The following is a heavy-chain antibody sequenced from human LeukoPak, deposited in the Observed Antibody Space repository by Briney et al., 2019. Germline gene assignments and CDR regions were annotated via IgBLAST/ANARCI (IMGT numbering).Heavy chain of an antibody. Sequence: GGSLRLSCAASGFTFNSYIMNWVRQAPGKGLEWVSASGSGGSTFYADSVKGRFTISRDNSQNTLYLQMNSLRAEDTAIYYCAKELRGYIYGYDYWGQGTLVTVSS. CDR2: SGSGGST. CDR3: AKELRGYIYGYDY. D-gene: IGHD5-18*01. CDR1: GFTFNSYI. J-gene: IGHJ4*02. V-gene: IGHV3-23*01.